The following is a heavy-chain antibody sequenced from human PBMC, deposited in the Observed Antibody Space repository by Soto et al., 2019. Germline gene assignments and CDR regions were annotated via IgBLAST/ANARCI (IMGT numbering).Heavy chain of an antibody. V-gene: IGHV1-3*01. CDR1: GYTFTSYA. J-gene: IGHJ6*02. CDR3: ARGKWITSDWGPTRENYYEMDV. D-gene: IGHD7-27*01. Sequence: GASVKLSCKASGYTFTSYAMHWVRQAPEQRLEWMGWINAGNGNTKYSQKFQGRLTIAADASTSTVYMELSSLSSEDTAVYYCARGKWITSDWGPTRENYYEMDVWGQGTTVTVSS. CDR2: INAGNGNT.